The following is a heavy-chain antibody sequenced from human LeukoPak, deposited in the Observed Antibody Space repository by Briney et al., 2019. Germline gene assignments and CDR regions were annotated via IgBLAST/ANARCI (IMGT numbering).Heavy chain of an antibody. Sequence: ASVKVSCKASGYAFTSYGISWVRQAPGQGLEWMGWISAYNGNTNYAQKLQGRVTMTTDTSTSTAYMELRSLRSDDTAVYYCARGVDSLSGSYWLLYYYYMDVWGKGTTVTVSS. D-gene: IGHD1-26*01. CDR3: ARGVDSLSGSYWLLYYYYMDV. CDR1: GYAFTSYG. J-gene: IGHJ6*03. CDR2: ISAYNGNT. V-gene: IGHV1-18*01.